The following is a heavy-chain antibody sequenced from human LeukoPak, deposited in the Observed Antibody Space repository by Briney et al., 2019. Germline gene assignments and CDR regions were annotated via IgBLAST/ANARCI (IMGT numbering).Heavy chain of an antibody. CDR2: INTDGSSM. CDR3: ARGAYYDSSGYSDY. D-gene: IGHD3-22*01. J-gene: IGHJ4*02. Sequence: GGSLRLSCAASGFTFNGYWMYWVRQAPGKGLVWVSRINTDGSSMNYADSVKGRFTISRDNAKNTLHLQMNSLRVEDTAVYYCARGAYYDSSGYSDYWGQGTLVTVSS. CDR1: GFTFNGYW. V-gene: IGHV3-74*01.